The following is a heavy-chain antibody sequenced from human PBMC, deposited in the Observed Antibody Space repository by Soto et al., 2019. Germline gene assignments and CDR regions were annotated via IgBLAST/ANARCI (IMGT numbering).Heavy chain of an antibody. J-gene: IGHJ4*02. CDR1: GCTITSGGYY. CDR2: IYYGGIT. D-gene: IGHD3-22*01. V-gene: IGHV4-31*03. CDR3: ARVGSITMIVGSDY. Sequence: SEILSLTCSVSGCTITSGGYYWNWIRQHPGKGLEWIGYIYYGGITYYNPSLKSRITISVDTSKNQFSLKLSSATAADTAVYYCARVGSITMIVGSDYWGQGTLVTVSS.